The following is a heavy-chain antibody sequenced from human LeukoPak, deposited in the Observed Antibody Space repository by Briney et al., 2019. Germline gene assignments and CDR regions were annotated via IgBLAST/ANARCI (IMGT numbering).Heavy chain of an antibody. CDR2: INHSGST. Sequence: SETLSLTCAVYGGSFSGYYWSWIRQPPGKGLEWIGEINHSGSTNYNPSLKSRVTISVDTSKNQFSLKLSSVTAADTAVYYCAGRRGYYGSGSYFYWGQGTLVTVSS. J-gene: IGHJ4*02. V-gene: IGHV4-34*01. CDR3: AGRRGYYGSGSYFY. CDR1: GGSFSGYY. D-gene: IGHD3-10*01.